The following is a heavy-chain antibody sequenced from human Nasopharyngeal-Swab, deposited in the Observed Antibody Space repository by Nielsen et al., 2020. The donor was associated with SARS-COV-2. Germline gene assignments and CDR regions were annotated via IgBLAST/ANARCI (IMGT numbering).Heavy chain of an antibody. CDR3: ARAGVDISPGSSGGCFDY. J-gene: IGHJ4*02. CDR2: IYYSGST. D-gene: IGHD3-9*01. Sequence: RQAPGKGLAWFGSIYYSGSTYYTPSLKSRVTISVDTTKNQFSLKLMSMTAADTAVYYCARAGVDISPGSSGGCFDYWGQGTLVTVSS. V-gene: IGHV4-39*01.